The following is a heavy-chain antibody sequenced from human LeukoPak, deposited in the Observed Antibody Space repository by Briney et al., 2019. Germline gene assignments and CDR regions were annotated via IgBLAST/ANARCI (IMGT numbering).Heavy chain of an antibody. CDR2: IYYSGST. Sequence: PSETLSLTCTVSGGSISSYYWSWIRQPPGKGLEWIGYIYYSGSTNYNPSLKSRVTISVDTSKNQFSLKLSSVTAADTAMYYCARVKDPGGYYYYYYIDVWGKGTTVTVSS. J-gene: IGHJ6*03. CDR1: GGSISSYY. D-gene: IGHD3-16*01. V-gene: IGHV4-59*12. CDR3: ARVKDPGGYYYYYYIDV.